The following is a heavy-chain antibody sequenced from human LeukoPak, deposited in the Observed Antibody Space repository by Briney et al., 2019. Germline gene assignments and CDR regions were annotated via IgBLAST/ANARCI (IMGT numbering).Heavy chain of an antibody. CDR2: IYNGGST. J-gene: IGHJ4*02. D-gene: IGHD5-24*01. CDR3: APLRDGYEFDY. V-gene: IGHV4-59*01. CDR1: GVSISSNY. Sequence: PSPTLSLTCTVSGVSISSNYWSWIRQPPGKGLEWIGYIYNGGSTNYYPSLKSRVTISVDTSKNQFSLKLTSVTAADTAVYYGAPLRDGYEFDYWGQATLVTVSS.